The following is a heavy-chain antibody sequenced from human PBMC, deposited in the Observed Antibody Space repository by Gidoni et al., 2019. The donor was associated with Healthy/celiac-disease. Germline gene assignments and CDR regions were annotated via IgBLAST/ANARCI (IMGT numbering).Heavy chain of an antibody. J-gene: IGHJ4*02. V-gene: IGHV3-53*04. CDR1: GFTVRSNY. CDR2: IYSGGST. D-gene: IGHD5-18*01. Sequence: EVQLVESGGGLVQPGGSLRLSCAASGFTVRSNYMSWVRQAPGKGLEWVSVIYSGGSTYYADSVKGRFTISRHNSKNTLYLQMNSLRAEDTAVYYCAIGGEGYSYGPNFDYWGQGTLVTVSS. CDR3: AIGGEGYSYGPNFDY.